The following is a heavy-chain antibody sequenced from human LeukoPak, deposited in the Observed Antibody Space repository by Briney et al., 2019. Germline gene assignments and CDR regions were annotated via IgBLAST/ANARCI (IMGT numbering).Heavy chain of an antibody. J-gene: IGHJ6*03. Sequence: VASVKVSCKASGGTFSSYAISWVRQAPGQGLEWMGGIIPIFGTANYAQKFQGRVTITTDESTSTAYMELSSLRSEDTAVYYCASSAGYCSSTSCYTSGASGRYYYYYMDVWGKGTTVTVSS. V-gene: IGHV1-69*05. CDR1: GGTFSSYA. CDR3: ASSAGYCSSTSCYTSGASGRYYYYYMDV. CDR2: IIPIFGTA. D-gene: IGHD2-2*02.